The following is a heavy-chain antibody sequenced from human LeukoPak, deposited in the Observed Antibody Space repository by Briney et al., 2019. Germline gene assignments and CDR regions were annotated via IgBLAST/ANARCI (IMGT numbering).Heavy chain of an antibody. J-gene: IGHJ3*02. CDR2: IYPGDSDT. CDR3: ARLHCSSTSCYLHDAFDI. V-gene: IGHV5-51*01. Sequence: GESLKISCKGSGYIFTSYWIGWVRQMPGKGLECMGIIYPGDSDTRYSPSFQGQVTISADKSISTAYLQWSSLNASDTAMYYCARLHCSSTSCYLHDAFDIWGQGTMVTVSS. D-gene: IGHD2-2*01. CDR1: GYIFTSYW.